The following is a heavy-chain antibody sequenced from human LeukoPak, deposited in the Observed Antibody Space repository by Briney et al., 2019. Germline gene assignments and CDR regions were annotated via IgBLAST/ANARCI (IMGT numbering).Heavy chain of an antibody. Sequence: PSETLSLTCTVSGGSISGYYWSWIRQPPGKGLEWIGYIYYSGSTNYNPSLKSRVTISVDTSKNQFSLKLSSVTAADTAVYYCARGTGYSYGLWYFDYWGQGTLVTVSS. CDR1: GGSISGYY. J-gene: IGHJ4*02. CDR2: IYYSGST. CDR3: ARGTGYSYGLWYFDY. D-gene: IGHD5-18*01. V-gene: IGHV4-59*01.